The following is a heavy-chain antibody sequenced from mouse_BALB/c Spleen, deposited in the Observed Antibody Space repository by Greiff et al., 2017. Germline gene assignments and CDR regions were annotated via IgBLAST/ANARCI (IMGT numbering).Heavy chain of an antibody. CDR2: ISSGSSTI. CDR3: AREDYDYEGFDY. V-gene: IGHV5-17*02. Sequence: EVQVVESGGGLVQPGGSRKLSCAASGFTFSSFGMHWVRQAPEKGLEWVAYISSGSSTIYYADTVKGRFTISRDNPKNTLFLQMTSLRSEDTAMYYCAREDYDYEGFDYWGQGTTLTVTS. J-gene: IGHJ2*01. D-gene: IGHD2-4*01. CDR1: GFTFSSFG.